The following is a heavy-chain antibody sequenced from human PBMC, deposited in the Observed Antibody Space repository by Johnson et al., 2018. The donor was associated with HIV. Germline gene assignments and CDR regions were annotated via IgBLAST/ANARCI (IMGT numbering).Heavy chain of an antibody. J-gene: IGHJ3*02. Sequence: VQLVESGGGVVQPGGSLRLSCAASGLTVSGNYMTWVRQAPGKGLEWVSGISGGGGSTYYADSVKGRFTISRDNAKNSLHLQMNSLRAEDTALYYCARGGLGYQNIHDAFDIWGQGTMVTVSS. CDR1: GLTVSGNY. D-gene: IGHD2-2*01. CDR3: ARGGLGYQNIHDAFDI. V-gene: IGHV3-23*04. CDR2: ISGGGGST.